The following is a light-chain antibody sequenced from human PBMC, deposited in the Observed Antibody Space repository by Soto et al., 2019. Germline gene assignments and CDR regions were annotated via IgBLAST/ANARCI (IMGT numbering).Light chain of an antibody. CDR1: QGISSY. Sequence: AVRMTQSPSSLSASTGDRVTSTFRASQGISSYLAWYQQKPGKAPKLLIYDASSLESGVPSRFSGSGSGTEFTLTISSLQPDDFSTYYCQQYDSVLGTFGPGTKVDI. J-gene: IGKJ1*01. CDR2: DAS. V-gene: IGKV1-8*01. CDR3: QQYDSVLGT.